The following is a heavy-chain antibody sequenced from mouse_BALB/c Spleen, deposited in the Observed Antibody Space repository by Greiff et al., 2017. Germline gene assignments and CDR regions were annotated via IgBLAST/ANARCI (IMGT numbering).Heavy chain of an antibody. V-gene: IGHV3-8*02. D-gene: IGHD1-1*01. CDR1: GDSITSGY. J-gene: IGHJ2*01. CDR2: ISYSGST. CDR3: ARCLHYYGSSYWFDY. Sequence: VQLKQSGPSLVKPSQTLSLTCSVTGDSITSGYWNWIRKFPGNKLEYMGYISYSGSTYYNPSLKSRISITRDTSKNQYYLQLNSVTTEDTATYYCARCLHYYGSSYWFDYWGQGTTLTVSS.